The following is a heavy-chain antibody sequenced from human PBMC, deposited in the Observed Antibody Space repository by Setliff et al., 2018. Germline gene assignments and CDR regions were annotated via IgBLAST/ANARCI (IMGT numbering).Heavy chain of an antibody. CDR2: MNPNRGNT. CDR3: ARGTLWFGEPIDY. J-gene: IGHJ4*02. V-gene: IGHV1-8*01. CDR1: GYTFTSYN. Sequence: RASVISCKASGYTFTSYNINWVRQATGQGLEWMGWMNPNRGNTGYAQKFQGRVTMTRNTSIKTAYMELNSLRSEDTAVYYCARGTLWFGEPIDYWGQGTLVTVSS. D-gene: IGHD3-10*01.